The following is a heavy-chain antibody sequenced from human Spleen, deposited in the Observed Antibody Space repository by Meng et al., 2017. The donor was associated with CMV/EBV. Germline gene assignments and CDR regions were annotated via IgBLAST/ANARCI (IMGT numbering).Heavy chain of an antibody. CDR3: ANLGAGTDY. D-gene: IGHD1-1*01. J-gene: IGHJ4*02. CDR2: IRYDGTHD. V-gene: IGHV3-30*02. CDR1: GFTFSNYA. Sequence: GGSLRLSCAASGFTFSNYAIHWVRRAPGKGLEWVAFIRYDGTHDSYGDSVKGRFTISRDNSKNTLYLQMNSLRAEDTAVYYCANLGAGTDYWGQGTLVTVSS.